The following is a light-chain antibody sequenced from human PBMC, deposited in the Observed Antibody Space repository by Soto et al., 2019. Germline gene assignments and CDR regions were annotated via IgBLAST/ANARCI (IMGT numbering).Light chain of an antibody. V-gene: IGKV1-5*03. CDR1: QSISRW. J-gene: IGKJ1*01. CDR3: QQYNSLWT. Sequence: DIQMPQSPSTLSASVGDRVTITCRASQSISRWLAWYQQKPGKAPKLLIYKASRVESEDPSRFSGSGSVTEVTLTVSSRQPHEFATYYCQQYNSLWTCGQGTKVEIK. CDR2: KAS.